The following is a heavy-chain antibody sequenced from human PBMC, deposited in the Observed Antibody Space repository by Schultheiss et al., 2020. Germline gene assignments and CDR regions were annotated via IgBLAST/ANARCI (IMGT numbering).Heavy chain of an antibody. Sequence: SETLSLTCAVYGGSFSGYYWSWIRQPPGKGLEWIGEINHSGSTYYNPSLKSRVTISVDTSKNQFSLKLSSVTAADTAVYYCARAYGGNHYYYYMDVWGKGTTVTVSS. V-gene: IGHV4-34*01. CDR3: ARAYGGNHYYYYMDV. CDR1: GGSFSGYY. J-gene: IGHJ6*03. D-gene: IGHD4-23*01. CDR2: INHSGST.